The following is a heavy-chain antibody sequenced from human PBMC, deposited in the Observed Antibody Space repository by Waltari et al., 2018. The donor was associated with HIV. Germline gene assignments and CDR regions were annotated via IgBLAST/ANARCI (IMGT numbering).Heavy chain of an antibody. D-gene: IGHD2-15*01. Sequence: QVQLVESGGGVVQPGRSMRPPGAASGFTFSSCASHRVRQAPGKGLGWVAVIWYEGTNKYYADSVKGRFTISRDHSKNTLYLQITSLRAEDTAVHYCARDRSEGGGYYYSGLDVWGQGTTVTVSS. CDR1: GFTFSSCA. J-gene: IGHJ6*02. V-gene: IGHV3-33*01. CDR3: ARDRSEGGGYYYSGLDV. CDR2: IWYEGTNK.